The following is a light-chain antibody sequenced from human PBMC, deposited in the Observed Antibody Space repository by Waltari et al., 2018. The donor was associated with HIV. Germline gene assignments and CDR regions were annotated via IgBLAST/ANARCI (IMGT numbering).Light chain of an antibody. CDR3: ASHAGSKDV. V-gene: IGLV2-8*01. CDR2: DVS. J-gene: IGLJ2*01. Sequence: QSALTQPPSASGSPGQSVTTSCTGTSRDIGAYHYVSWFHQHPGKAPKLMIFDVSKRPSGVPDRFSGSKSGNTASLTVSGLQAEDEADYYCASHAGSKDVFGGGTKLTVL. CDR1: SRDIGAYHY.